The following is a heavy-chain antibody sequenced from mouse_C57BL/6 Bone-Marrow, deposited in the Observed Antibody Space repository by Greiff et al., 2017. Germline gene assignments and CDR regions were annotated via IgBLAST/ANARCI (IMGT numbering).Heavy chain of an antibody. V-gene: IGHV1-54*01. Sequence: VQLQQSGAELVRPGTSVKVSCKASGYAFTNYLIEWVKQRPGQGLEWIGVINPGSGGTNYNEKFKGKATLTADKSSSTAYMQLSSLTSEDSAVYFCARYYYDGSSYDYFDYWGQGTTLTVSS. CDR1: GYAFTNYL. CDR3: ARYYYDGSSYDYFDY. J-gene: IGHJ2*01. D-gene: IGHD1-1*01. CDR2: INPGSGGT.